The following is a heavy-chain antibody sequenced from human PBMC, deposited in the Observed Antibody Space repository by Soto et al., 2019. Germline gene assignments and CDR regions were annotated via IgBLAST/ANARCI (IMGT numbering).Heavy chain of an antibody. D-gene: IGHD5-12*01. CDR3: AIAPSDIVATITHFDY. CDR1: GGSISSYY. J-gene: IGHJ4*02. V-gene: IGHV4-59*01. CDR2: IYYSGST. Sequence: QVQLQESGPGLVKPSETLSLTCTVSGGSISSYYWSWIRQPPGKGLEWIGYIYYSGSTNYNPSLKSRVTISVDTSKNQFSLKLSSVTAADTAVYYCAIAPSDIVATITHFDYWGQGTLVTVSS.